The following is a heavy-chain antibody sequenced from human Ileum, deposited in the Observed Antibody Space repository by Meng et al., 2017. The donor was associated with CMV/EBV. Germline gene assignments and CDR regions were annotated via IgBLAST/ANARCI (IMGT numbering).Heavy chain of an antibody. V-gene: IGHV3-23*01. CDR3: AKGSTTGTTASDY. Sequence: GGSLRLSCEASGFTFTNYAMSWVRQAPGKGLEWLSSITGSSTFYADSVKGRFTISRDNSKNTLFLQMNSLRAEDTAVYYCAKGSTTGTTASDYWGQGTLVTVSS. J-gene: IGHJ4*02. D-gene: IGHD1-1*01. CDR1: GFTFTNYA. CDR2: ITGSST.